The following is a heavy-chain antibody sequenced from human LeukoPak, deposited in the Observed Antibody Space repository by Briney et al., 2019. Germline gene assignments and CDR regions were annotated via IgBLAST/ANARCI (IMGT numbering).Heavy chain of an antibody. D-gene: IGHD3-22*01. CDR2: ISGSGFST. CDR1: GFTFSSYA. V-gene: IGHV3-23*01. Sequence: GGSLRLSCAASGFTFSSYAMNWVRQAPGKGLEWVSAISGSGFSTYYADSVKGRFTISRDNSKNTLYLQMNSLRAEDTAVYYCARDYYDSSAYYYGMDVWGQGTTVTVSS. CDR3: ARDYYDSSAYYYGMDV. J-gene: IGHJ6*02.